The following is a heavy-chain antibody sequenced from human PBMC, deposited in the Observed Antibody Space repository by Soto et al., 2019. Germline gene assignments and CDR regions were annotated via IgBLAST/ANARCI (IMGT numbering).Heavy chain of an antibody. CDR3: ARSYSSGWSPDY. CDR2: IIPILGIA. D-gene: IGHD6-19*01. Sequence: QVQLVQSGAEVKKPGSSVKVSCKASGGTFSSYTISWVRQAPGQGLEWMGRIIPILGIANYAQKFQGRVTITADKSTSTAYMELSSLRSEATAVYYCARSYSSGWSPDYWGQGTLVTVSS. CDR1: GGTFSSYT. J-gene: IGHJ4*02. V-gene: IGHV1-69*02.